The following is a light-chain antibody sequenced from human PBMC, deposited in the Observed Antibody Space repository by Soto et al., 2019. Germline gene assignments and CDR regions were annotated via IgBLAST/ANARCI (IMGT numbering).Light chain of an antibody. CDR3: QQYNSYPIT. J-gene: IGKJ5*01. CDR1: RSISGW. Sequence: DIQMTQSPSTLSASVGDRVTITCRASRSISGWLAWYQQKPGIAPKLLIYDASSLESGVLSRFSARESCTEFTLTISSLQPDNFATYYCQQYNSYPITVGQETRLEIK. CDR2: DAS. V-gene: IGKV1-5*01.